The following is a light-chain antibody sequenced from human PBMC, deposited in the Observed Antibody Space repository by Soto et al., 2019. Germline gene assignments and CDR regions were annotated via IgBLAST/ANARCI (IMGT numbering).Light chain of an antibody. CDR2: DAS. J-gene: IGKJ1*01. CDR1: QSVSSN. V-gene: IGKV3-15*01. Sequence: EIVMTQSPATLSVSPGESATLSCRASQSVSSNLAWHQQKPGQAPRILMYDASTRATGISARFSGSGSGTEFTLTISSLQSEDFAVYYCQQYGDSPTFGQGTKVEIK. CDR3: QQYGDSPT.